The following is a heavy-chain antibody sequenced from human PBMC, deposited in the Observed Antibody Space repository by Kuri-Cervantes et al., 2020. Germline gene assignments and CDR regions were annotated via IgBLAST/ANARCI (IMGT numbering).Heavy chain of an antibody. CDR1: GFTFSSYG. V-gene: IGHV3-33*01. Sequence: GESLKISCAASGFTFSSYGMHWVRQAPGKGLEWVAVIWYDGSNKYYADSVKGRFTISRDNSKNTLYLQMNSLRAEDTAVYYCAREWNTMVRGDKVYWFDPWGQGTLVTVSS. J-gene: IGHJ5*02. CDR3: AREWNTMVRGDKVYWFDP. CDR2: IWYDGSNK. D-gene: IGHD3-10*01.